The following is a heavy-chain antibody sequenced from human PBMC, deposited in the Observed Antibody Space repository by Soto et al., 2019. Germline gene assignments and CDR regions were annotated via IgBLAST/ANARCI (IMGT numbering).Heavy chain of an antibody. J-gene: IGHJ5*02. Sequence: GGSLRLSCAASGFTFSSYEMNWVRQAPGKGLEWVSYISSSGSTIYYADSVKGRFTISRDNAKNSLYLQMNSLRAEDTAVYYCARGGYSYGRDWFDPWGQGTLVTVSS. CDR3: ARGGYSYGRDWFDP. CDR1: GFTFSSYE. CDR2: ISSSGSTI. D-gene: IGHD5-18*01. V-gene: IGHV3-48*03.